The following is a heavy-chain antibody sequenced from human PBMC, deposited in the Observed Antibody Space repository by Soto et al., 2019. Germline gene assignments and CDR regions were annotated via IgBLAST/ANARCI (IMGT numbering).Heavy chain of an antibody. CDR2: VSTNGGTS. CDR1: GFTFSIYA. J-gene: IGHJ5*02. V-gene: IGHV3-64D*06. D-gene: IGHD5-12*01. CDR3: VKDRAPRDGYKTQPGS. Sequence: GGSLRLSCSASGFTFSIYAMHWVRQAPGKGLEYVSAVSTNGGTSYYADSVKGRFTISRDNSRNTLYLQMNSLRPEDAAVYYCVKDRAPRDGYKTQPGSWGLGTLVTVS.